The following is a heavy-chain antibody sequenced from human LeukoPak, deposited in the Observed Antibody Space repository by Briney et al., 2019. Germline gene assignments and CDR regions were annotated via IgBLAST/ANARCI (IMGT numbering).Heavy chain of an antibody. CDR2: IYTTGST. J-gene: IGHJ5*02. CDR1: GGSISSYY. CDR3: ARGPQVMITFGGVIVRRPSFDP. D-gene: IGHD3-16*02. Sequence: SETLSLTCTVSGGSISSYYWTWIRQPAGKGLEWIGRIYTTGSTNYNPSLNSRVTMSVDTSKNQFSLKLSSVTAADTAVYYCARGPQVMITFGGVIVRRPSFDPWGQGTLVTVSS. V-gene: IGHV4-4*07.